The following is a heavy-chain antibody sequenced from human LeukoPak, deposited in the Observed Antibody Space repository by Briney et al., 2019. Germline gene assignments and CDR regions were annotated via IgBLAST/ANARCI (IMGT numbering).Heavy chain of an antibody. CDR1: GGSISDYY. CDR3: ARSPVTTIYWYFGL. V-gene: IGHV4-4*07. J-gene: IGHJ2*01. Sequence: PSETLSLTCTVSGGSISDYYWSWIRQPAGKGLEWIGRIFSSESSNYNPSLRGRVTMSLDTSTNHFSLRLYSVTAADTAVYYCARSPVTTIYWYFGLWGRGTQVTVSS. D-gene: IGHD4-17*01. CDR2: IFSSESS.